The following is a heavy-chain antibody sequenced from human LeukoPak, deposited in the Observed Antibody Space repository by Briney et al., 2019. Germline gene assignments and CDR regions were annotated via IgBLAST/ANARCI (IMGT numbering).Heavy chain of an antibody. V-gene: IGHV4-39*07. J-gene: IGHJ4*02. Sequence: SETLSLTCTVSGGSISSSTYYWGWIRQPPGKGLEWIGSIYYSGSTYYNPSLKSRVTISVDTSKNQFSLKLSSVTAADTAVYYCARGPITIFGVRGAFVNWGQGTLVTVSS. D-gene: IGHD3-3*01. CDR2: IYYSGST. CDR1: GGSISSSTYY. CDR3: ARGPITIFGVRGAFVN.